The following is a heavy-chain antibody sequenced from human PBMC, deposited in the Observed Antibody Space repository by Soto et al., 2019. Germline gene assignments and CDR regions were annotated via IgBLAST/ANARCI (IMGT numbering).Heavy chain of an antibody. V-gene: IGHV1-69*01. CDR3: ARSRNHGLAYYYGMDG. D-gene: IGHD1-1*01. Sequence: QVQLVQSGAEVKKPGSSVKVSCKASGGTFSSYAISWVRQAPGQGLEWMGGLSPIFGTANYAQKFQGRVTITADESTSTAYMELSSLRSEDTAVYYCARSRNHGLAYYYGMDGWGQGTTVTVSS. CDR2: LSPIFGTA. CDR1: GGTFSSYA. J-gene: IGHJ6*02.